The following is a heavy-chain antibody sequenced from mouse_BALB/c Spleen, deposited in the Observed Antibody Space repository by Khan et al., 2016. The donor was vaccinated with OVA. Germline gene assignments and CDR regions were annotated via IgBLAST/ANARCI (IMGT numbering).Heavy chain of an antibody. CDR1: GYTFTNYG. CDR3: ARIPSYWSSDS. V-gene: IGHV9-1*02. CDR2: INTYTGEP. J-gene: IGHJ1*01. Sequence: QIQLVQSGPELKKPGETVKISCKASGYTFTNYGMNWVKQAPGKGLKWMGWINTYTGEPTYADDFKGRFVFSLETSASTAYLQISNLKNEAMTTLFCARIPSYWSSDSWGEGTTVTVSS.